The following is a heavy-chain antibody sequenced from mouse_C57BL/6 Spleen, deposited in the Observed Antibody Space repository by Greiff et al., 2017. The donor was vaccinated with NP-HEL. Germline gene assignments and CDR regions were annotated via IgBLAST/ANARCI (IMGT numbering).Heavy chain of an antibody. Sequence: QVQLQQSGAELVRPGASVTLSCKASGYTFTDYEMHWVKQTPVHGLEWIGAIDPETGGTAYNQKFKGKAILTADKSSSTAYMELRGLTSEDSAVYNCTRGGYYYGSSYGFAYWGQGTLVTVSA. CDR2: IDPETGGT. CDR1: GYTFTDYE. V-gene: IGHV1-15*01. D-gene: IGHD1-1*01. CDR3: TRGGYYYGSSYGFAY. J-gene: IGHJ3*01.